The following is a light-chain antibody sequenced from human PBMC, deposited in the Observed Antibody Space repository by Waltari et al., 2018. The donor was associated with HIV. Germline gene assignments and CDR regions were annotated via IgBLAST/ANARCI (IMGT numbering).Light chain of an antibody. CDR1: QSVLFRSQNKNY. Sequence: DIVMTQSPDSLAVSLGERATINCKSSQSVLFRSQNKNYLAWYQQKPGQPPKLLISWASARESGVPDRFSGGGSGTDFTLTISSLQAEDVAVYFCQQYFISPPTFGRGTKLEI. J-gene: IGKJ2*01. CDR3: QQYFISPPT. CDR2: WAS. V-gene: IGKV4-1*01.